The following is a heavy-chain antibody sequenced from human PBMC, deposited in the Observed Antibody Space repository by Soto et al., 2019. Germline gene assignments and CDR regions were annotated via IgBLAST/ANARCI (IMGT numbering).Heavy chain of an antibody. D-gene: IGHD3-22*01. CDR2: IDPSDSQT. V-gene: IGHV5-10-1*01. CDR3: ARQIYDSDTGPNFQYYFDT. Sequence: GESLKISCKGSGYSFAGYWITWVRQKPGKGLEWMGRIDPSDSQTYYSPSFRGHVTISATKSITTVFLQWSSLRASDTAMYYCARQIYDSDTGPNFQYYFDTWGQGTPVTVSS. CDR1: GYSFAGYW. J-gene: IGHJ4*02.